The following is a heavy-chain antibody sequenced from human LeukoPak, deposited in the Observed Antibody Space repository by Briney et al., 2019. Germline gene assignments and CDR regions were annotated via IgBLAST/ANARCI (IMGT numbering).Heavy chain of an antibody. V-gene: IGHV3-11*06. D-gene: IGHD6-13*01. CDR3: ARDFGPLGSWSIDY. CDR1: GFTFIDYY. Sequence: GGSLRLFCAASGFTFIDYYISWIRQPPGEGREWVSYISRSNRYTNYADSVKGRFTISRDNAKNSLYLQMNSLRDEDSAVYYCARDFGPLGSWSIDYWGQGTLVTVSS. CDR2: ISRSNRYT. J-gene: IGHJ4*02.